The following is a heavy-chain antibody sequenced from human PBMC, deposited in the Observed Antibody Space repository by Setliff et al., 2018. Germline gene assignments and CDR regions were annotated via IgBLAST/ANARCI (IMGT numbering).Heavy chain of an antibody. D-gene: IGHD3-22*01. Sequence: GESLKISCKGSGYSFTSYWIGWVRQMPGRGLEWMGIIYPGDSDTRYSPSFQGQVTISADKSISTAYLQWSSLKASDTAMYYCARQGGGHYYDSSGYYRWGQGTLVTVSS. CDR2: IYPGDSDT. V-gene: IGHV5-51*01. CDR3: ARQGGGHYYDSSGYYR. CDR1: GYSFTSYW. J-gene: IGHJ5*02.